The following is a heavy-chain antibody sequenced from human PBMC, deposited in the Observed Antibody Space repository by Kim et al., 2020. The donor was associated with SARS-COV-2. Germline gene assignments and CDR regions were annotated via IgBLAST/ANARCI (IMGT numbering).Heavy chain of an antibody. CDR3: SSSTGGAYFDY. V-gene: IGHV3-53*01. CDR2: IHDAGST. Sequence: GGSLRLSCAVSGSSVRSSYMTRVRQAPGKGLEWVSAIHDAGSTYYAASVKGRFTISRDIHKDTLYLQMNSRRAEDTDVYYCSSSTGGAYFDYWGQGSLVT. CDR1: GSSVRSSY. D-gene: IGHD3-16*01. J-gene: IGHJ4*02.